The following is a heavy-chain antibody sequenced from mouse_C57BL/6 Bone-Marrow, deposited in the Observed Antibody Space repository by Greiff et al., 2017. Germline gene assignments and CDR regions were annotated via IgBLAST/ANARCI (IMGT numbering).Heavy chain of an antibody. CDR2: ISYDGSN. V-gene: IGHV3-6*01. D-gene: IGHD1-1*01. J-gene: IGHJ2*01. CDR3: AREGFYYYGSSSFDY. CDR1: GYSITSGYY. Sequence: EVQLQQSGPGLVKPSQSLSLTCSVTGYSITSGYYWNWIRQFPGNKLEWMGYISYDGSNNYNPSLKNRISITRDTSKNQFFLKLNSVTTEDTATYYCAREGFYYYGSSSFDYWGQGTTLTVSS.